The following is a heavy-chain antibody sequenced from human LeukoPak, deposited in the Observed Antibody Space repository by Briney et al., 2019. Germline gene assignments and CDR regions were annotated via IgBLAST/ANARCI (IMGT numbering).Heavy chain of an antibody. J-gene: IGHJ4*02. CDR1: GYTFTGYY. V-gene: IGHV1-2*02. CDR3: ARDRLGSGWYYLGY. Sequence: ASVKVSCKASGYTFTGYYMHWVRHAPGQGLELMGWINPNSGGTNYAQKFQGRVTMTRDTSISTAYMELSRLRSDDTAVYYCARDRLGSGWYYLGYWGQGTLVTVSS. D-gene: IGHD6-19*01. CDR2: INPNSGGT.